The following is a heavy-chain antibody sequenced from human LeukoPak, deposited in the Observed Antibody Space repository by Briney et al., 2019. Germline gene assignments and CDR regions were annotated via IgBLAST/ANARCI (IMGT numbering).Heavy chain of an antibody. Sequence: SETLSLTCTVSGGSISSYYWSWIRQPPGKGLEWIGYIYYSGSTNYNPSLKSRVTISVDTSKNQFSLKLSSVTAADTAVYYCATAIAVAGTWYYGMDVWGQGTTVTVSS. CDR1: GGSISSYY. V-gene: IGHV4-59*08. D-gene: IGHD6-19*01. J-gene: IGHJ6*02. CDR3: ATAIAVAGTWYYGMDV. CDR2: IYYSGST.